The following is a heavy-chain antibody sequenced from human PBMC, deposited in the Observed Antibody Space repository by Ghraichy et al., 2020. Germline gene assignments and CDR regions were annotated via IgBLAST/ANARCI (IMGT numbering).Heavy chain of an antibody. Sequence: SETLSLTCAVSGGSISSGGYSWSWIRQPPGKGLEWIGYIYHSGSTYYNPSLKSRVTISVDRSKNQFSLKLSSVTAADTAVYYCARGTSSGWGRVGDSWFDPWGQGTLVTVSS. J-gene: IGHJ5*02. V-gene: IGHV4-30-2*01. CDR1: GGSISSGGYS. CDR2: IYHSGST. D-gene: IGHD6-19*01. CDR3: ARGTSSGWGRVGDSWFDP.